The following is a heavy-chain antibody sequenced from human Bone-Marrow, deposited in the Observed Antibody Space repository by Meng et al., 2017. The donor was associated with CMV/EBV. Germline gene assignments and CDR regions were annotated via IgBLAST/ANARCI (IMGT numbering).Heavy chain of an antibody. D-gene: IGHD2-2*02. Sequence: GGSLRLSCAASGFTFSSYEMNWVRQAPGKGLEWVSYISSSGSTIYYADSVKGRFTISRDNAKNSLYLQMNSLRAEDTAVYYCARDHGYCSSTSCYTLAGIDYWGQGTLVTVSS. CDR3: ARDHGYCSSTSCYTLAGIDY. CDR1: GFTFSSYE. J-gene: IGHJ4*02. V-gene: IGHV3-48*03. CDR2: ISSSGSTI.